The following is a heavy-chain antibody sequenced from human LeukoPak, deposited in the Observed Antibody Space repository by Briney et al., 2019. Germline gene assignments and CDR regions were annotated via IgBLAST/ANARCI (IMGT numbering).Heavy chain of an antibody. J-gene: IGHJ4*02. V-gene: IGHV3-9*01. Sequence: GGSLRLSCAASGFTFDDYAMHWVRQAPGKGLEWVSGISWNSGSIGYADSVKGRFTISRDNAKNSLYLQMNSLRAEDTALYYCAKASAISSYFDYWGQGTLVTVSS. CDR3: AKASAISSYFDY. D-gene: IGHD2-21*02. CDR2: ISWNSGSI. CDR1: GFTFDDYA.